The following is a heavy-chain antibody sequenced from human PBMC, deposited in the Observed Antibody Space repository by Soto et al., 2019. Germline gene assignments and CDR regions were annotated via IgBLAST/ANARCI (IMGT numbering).Heavy chain of an antibody. J-gene: IGHJ4*02. D-gene: IGHD3-22*01. CDR3: AKPFGGEYYYDSSGYYYGYFDY. CDR2: ISYDGSNK. V-gene: IGHV3-30*18. Sequence: GGALRLSCAASGFTFIRYGMHWVRQAPGKGLEWVAVISYDGSNKYYADSVKGRFTISRDNSKNTLYLQMNSLRAEDTAVYYCAKPFGGEYYYDSSGYYYGYFDYWGQGTLVTVSS. CDR1: GFTFIRYG.